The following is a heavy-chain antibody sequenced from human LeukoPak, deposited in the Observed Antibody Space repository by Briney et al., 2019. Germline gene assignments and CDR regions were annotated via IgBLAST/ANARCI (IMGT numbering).Heavy chain of an antibody. CDR2: MNPNRGNT. J-gene: IGHJ4*02. D-gene: IGHD6-25*01. Sequence: ASVKVSCKASGYTFTSYDINWVRQATGQGLEWMGWMNPNRGNTGYAQKFQGRVTMTRNTSIKTAYMELSSLRYEDTAVYYCAGGSDRGDEVDYWGQGTLVTVSS. CDR3: AGGSDRGDEVDY. V-gene: IGHV1-8*01. CDR1: GYTFTSYD.